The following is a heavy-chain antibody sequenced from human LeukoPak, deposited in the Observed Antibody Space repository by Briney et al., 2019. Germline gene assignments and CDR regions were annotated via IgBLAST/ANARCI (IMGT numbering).Heavy chain of an antibody. CDR2: ISSSSSTI. V-gene: IGHV3-48*01. J-gene: IGHJ3*02. D-gene: IGHD6-19*01. Sequence: GGSLRLSCAASGFTFSSYGMNWVRQAPGKGLEWVSYISSSSSTIYYADSVKGRFTISRDNAKNSLYLQMNSLRAEDTAVYYCARDRGGWYYDAFDIWGQGTMVTVSS. CDR1: GFTFSSYG. CDR3: ARDRGGWYYDAFDI.